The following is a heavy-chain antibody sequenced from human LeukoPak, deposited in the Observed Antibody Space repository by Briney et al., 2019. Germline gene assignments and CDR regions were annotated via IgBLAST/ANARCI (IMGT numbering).Heavy chain of an antibody. CDR1: GYTFTSYG. CDR3: ARGFRVYSNYPSWFDP. CDR2: ISAYNGNT. V-gene: IGHV1-18*01. D-gene: IGHD6-13*01. Sequence: ASVKVSCKASGYTFTSYGISWVRQAPGQGLEWMGWISAYNGNTNYAQKLQGRVTMTTDTSTSTAYMELRSLRSDDTAVYYCARGFRVYSNYPSWFDPWGQGTLVTVSS. J-gene: IGHJ5*02.